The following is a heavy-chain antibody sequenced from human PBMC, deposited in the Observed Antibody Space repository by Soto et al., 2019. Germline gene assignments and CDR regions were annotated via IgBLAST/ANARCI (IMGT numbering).Heavy chain of an antibody. J-gene: IGHJ3*01. CDR1: GGSISSYY. CDR3: AGALRGGLFNS. CDR2: IYYSGST. Sequence: SETLSLTCTVSGGSISSYYWSWIRQPPGKGLEWIGYIYYSGSTNYNPSLKSRVTISVDTSKNQFSLKLSSVTAADTAVYYCAGALRGGLFNSWAQGKMVTV. V-gene: IGHV4-59*01. D-gene: IGHD3-10*01.